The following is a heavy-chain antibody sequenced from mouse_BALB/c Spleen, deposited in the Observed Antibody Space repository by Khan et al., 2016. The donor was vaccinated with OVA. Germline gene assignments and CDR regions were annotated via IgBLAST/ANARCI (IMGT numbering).Heavy chain of an antibody. Sequence: QVQLKESGAELARPGASVKMSCKASGYNFTSNTIHWVRQRPGQALEWIGHINPSNNYTNYNKKFKDKATLIVDKSSTTAYVQLSSLTSADSAGYSCIGEGAYFRADGWLDYWGQGTLVTVSA. CDR2: INPSNNYT. CDR1: GYNFTSNT. V-gene: IGHV1-4*01. J-gene: IGHJ3*01. D-gene: IGHD2-14*01. CDR3: IGEGAYFRADGWLDY.